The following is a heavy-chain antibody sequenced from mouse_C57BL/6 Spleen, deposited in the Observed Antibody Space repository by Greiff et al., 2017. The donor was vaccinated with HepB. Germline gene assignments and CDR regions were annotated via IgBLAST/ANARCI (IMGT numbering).Heavy chain of an antibody. V-gene: IGHV1-69*01. CDR2: IDPSDSYT. CDR1: GYTFTSYW. Sequence: QVQLQQPGAELVMPGASVKLSCKASGYTFTSYWMHWVKQRPGKGLEWIGEIDPSDSYTNYNQKFKGKSTLTVDKSSSTAYMQLSSLTSEDSAVYYCARGGGYDRFAYWGQGTLVTVSA. J-gene: IGHJ3*01. CDR3: ARGGGYDRFAY. D-gene: IGHD2-2*01.